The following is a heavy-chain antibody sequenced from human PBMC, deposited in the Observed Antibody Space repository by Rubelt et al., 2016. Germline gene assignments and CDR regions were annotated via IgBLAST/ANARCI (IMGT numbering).Heavy chain of an antibody. V-gene: IGHV3-23*01. CDR1: GLTFSIYA. Sequence: GGSLRLSCAASGLTFSIYAMNWVRQAPGKGLEWVSVVSGSGGITYYADSVKGRCTISRDNSKNTLYLQMNSLRAEDTAIYYCAKDLRWGFDYWGQGTLVTVSS. CDR2: VSGSGGIT. CDR3: AKDLRWGFDY. D-gene: IGHD4-23*01. J-gene: IGHJ4*02.